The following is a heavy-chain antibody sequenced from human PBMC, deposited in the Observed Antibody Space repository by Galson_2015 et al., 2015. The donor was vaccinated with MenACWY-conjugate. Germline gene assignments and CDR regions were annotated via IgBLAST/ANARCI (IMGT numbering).Heavy chain of an antibody. CDR2: IYYSGST. CDR1: GGSISSYY. V-gene: IGHV4-59*01. CDR3: ARSQPAVVVPAVPYDY. D-gene: IGHD2-2*01. J-gene: IGHJ4*02. Sequence: SETLSLTCTVSGGSISSYYWSWIRQPPGKGLEWIGYIYYSGSTNYNPSLKSRVTISVDTSKNQFSLKLSSVTAADTAVYYCARSQPAVVVPAVPYDYWGQGTLVTVSS.